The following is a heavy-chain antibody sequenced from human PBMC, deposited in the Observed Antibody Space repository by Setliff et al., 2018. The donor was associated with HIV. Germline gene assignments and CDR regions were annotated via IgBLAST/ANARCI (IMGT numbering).Heavy chain of an antibody. D-gene: IGHD3-10*01. CDR1: GYTFTSCF. V-gene: IGHV1-46*01. CDR2: INPSDGTT. Sequence: GASVKVSCKASGYTFTSCFMHWVRQAPGQGLEYMGIINPSDGTTDYTQKFQDRVTMTSDTSTSTVYMELRSLRSDDTAVYYCARDYYGSGSYFILDYWGQGTLVTVSS. CDR3: ARDYYGSGSYFILDY. J-gene: IGHJ4*02.